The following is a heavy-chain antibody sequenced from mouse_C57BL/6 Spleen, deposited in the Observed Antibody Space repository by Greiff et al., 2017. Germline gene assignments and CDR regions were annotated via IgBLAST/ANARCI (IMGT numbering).Heavy chain of an antibody. CDR1: GYTFTEYT. J-gene: IGHJ1*03. V-gene: IGHV1-62-2*01. CDR3: ARHEAGSSLYWYYDV. D-gene: IGHD1-1*01. CDR2: FYPGSGSI. Sequence: VMLVESGAELVKPGASVKLSCKASGYTFTEYTIHWVKQRSGQGLEWIGWFYPGSGSIKYNEKFKDKATLTADKSSSTVYMELSRLTSEDSADYFCARHEAGSSLYWYYDVWGTGTTVNVSS.